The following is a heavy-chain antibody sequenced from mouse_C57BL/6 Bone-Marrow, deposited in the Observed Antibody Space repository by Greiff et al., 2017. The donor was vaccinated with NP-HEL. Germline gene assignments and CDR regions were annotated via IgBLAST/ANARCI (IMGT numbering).Heavy chain of an antibody. Sequence: VQLQQSGPELVKPGASVKISCKASGYTFTDYYMNWVKQSHGKSLEWIGDINPNNGGTSYNQKFKGKATLTVDKSSSTAYMELRSLTSEDSAVYYCARPYDGYYEGVYYAMDYWGQGTSVTVSS. CDR2: INPNNGGT. V-gene: IGHV1-26*01. CDR1: GYTFTDYY. CDR3: ARPYDGYYEGVYYAMDY. D-gene: IGHD2-3*01. J-gene: IGHJ4*01.